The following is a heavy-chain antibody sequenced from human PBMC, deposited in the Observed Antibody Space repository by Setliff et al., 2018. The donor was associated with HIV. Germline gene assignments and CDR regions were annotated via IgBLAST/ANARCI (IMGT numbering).Heavy chain of an antibody. CDR2: IRADGINK. J-gene: IGHJ4*02. V-gene: IGHV3-30*02. CDR1: GFTFSSYA. D-gene: IGHD6-6*01. CDR3: ARGGGGARRVIGS. Sequence: GGSLRLSCAASGFTFSSYAMHWVRQAPGKGLECLAFIRADGINKYHADSVKGRFTISRDNSKNTLYLEMNNLRTEDTAVYYCARGGGGARRVIGSWGQGALVTVSS.